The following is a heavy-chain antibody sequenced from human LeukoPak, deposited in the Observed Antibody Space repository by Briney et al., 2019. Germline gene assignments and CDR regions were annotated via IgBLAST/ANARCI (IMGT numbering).Heavy chain of an antibody. D-gene: IGHD5-24*01. CDR2: ISYDGSNK. J-gene: IGHJ4*02. CDR3: AKDDRWLPYDY. Sequence: GGSLRLSCAASGFTFSYYGIHWVRQAPGKGLEWVAPISYDGSNKYYADSVKGRFTISRDNSKNTLYLQMNSLRAEDTAVYYCAKDDRWLPYDYWGQGTLVTVSS. CDR1: GFTFSYYG. V-gene: IGHV3-30*18.